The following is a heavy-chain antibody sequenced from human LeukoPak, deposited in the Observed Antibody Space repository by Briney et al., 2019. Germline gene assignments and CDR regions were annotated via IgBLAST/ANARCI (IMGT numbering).Heavy chain of an antibody. Sequence: PGGSLRLSCAASGFTFSSYSMNWVRQAPGKGLEWVSSISSSSSYIYYADSVKGRFTISRDNAKNSLYLQMNSLRAEDTAVYYCARDQLGFGELLPFDYWGQGTLVTVSS. CDR3: ARDQLGFGELLPFDY. D-gene: IGHD3-10*01. V-gene: IGHV3-21*01. CDR1: GFTFSSYS. J-gene: IGHJ4*02. CDR2: ISSSSSYI.